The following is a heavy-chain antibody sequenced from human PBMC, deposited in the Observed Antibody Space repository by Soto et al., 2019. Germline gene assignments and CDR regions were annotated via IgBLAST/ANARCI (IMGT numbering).Heavy chain of an antibody. CDR3: AREGYYDSSGYSDT. CDR1: GGTFSSYA. Sequence: ASVKVSCKASGGTFSSYAISWVRQAPGQGLEWMGGIIPIFGTANYAQKFQGRVTITADESASTAYMELSSLRSEDTAVYYCAREGYYDSSGYSDTWGQGTLVTVSS. J-gene: IGHJ5*02. D-gene: IGHD3-22*01. CDR2: IIPIFGTA. V-gene: IGHV1-69*13.